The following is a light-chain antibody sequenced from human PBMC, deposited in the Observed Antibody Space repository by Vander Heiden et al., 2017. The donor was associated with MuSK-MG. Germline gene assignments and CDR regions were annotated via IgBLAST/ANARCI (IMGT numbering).Light chain of an antibody. CDR2: TAS. CDR1: QSIRNH. V-gene: IGKV1-33*01. CDR3: QQFDDGARFT. Sequence: DIQMTQSPSSLSASVGDRATITCRASQSIRNHLNWYQQKPGKAPKILIHTASTLEAGVPSRFSGSGSGTHFISTISSLQPEDTATYYCQQFDDGARFTFGPGTKVDIK. J-gene: IGKJ3*01.